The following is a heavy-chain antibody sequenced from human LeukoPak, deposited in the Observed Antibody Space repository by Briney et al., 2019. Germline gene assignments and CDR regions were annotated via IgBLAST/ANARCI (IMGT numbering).Heavy chain of an antibody. CDR2: ISSSSSYI. V-gene: IGHV3-21*01. J-gene: IGHJ4*02. Sequence: PGGSLRLSCAASGFTFSSYSMNWVRQAPGKGLEWVSSISSSSSYIYYADSVKGRFTISRDNAKNSPYLQMNSLRAEDTAVYYCARASAYSSASMGYWGQGTLVTVSS. CDR1: GFTFSSYS. CDR3: ARASAYSSASMGY. D-gene: IGHD6-19*01.